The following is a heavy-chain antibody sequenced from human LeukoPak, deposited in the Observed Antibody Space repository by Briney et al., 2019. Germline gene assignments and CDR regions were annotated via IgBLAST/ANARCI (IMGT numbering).Heavy chain of an antibody. Sequence: SGPALVKPTQTLTLTCTFSGFSLSTSGMCVSWIRQPPGKALEWLALIDWDNDKYYSTSLKTRLTVSKDTSKNQVVLTLTNMDPVDIATYYCARMSYDILTGYYKGAFDIWGQGTMVTVSS. V-gene: IGHV2-70*01. CDR1: GFSLSTSGMC. J-gene: IGHJ3*02. CDR2: IDWDNDK. CDR3: ARMSYDILTGYYKGAFDI. D-gene: IGHD3-9*01.